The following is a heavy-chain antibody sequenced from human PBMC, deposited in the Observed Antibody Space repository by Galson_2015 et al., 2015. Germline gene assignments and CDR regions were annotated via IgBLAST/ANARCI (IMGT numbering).Heavy chain of an antibody. J-gene: IGHJ2*01. Sequence: SLRLSCAASGFTFSSYAMHWVRQAPGKGLEWVAVISYDGSNKYYADSVKGRFTISRENAKNSLYLQMNSLRAGDTAVYYCARMGYYDSSGYYWYFDLWGRGTLVTVSS. CDR1: GFTFSSYA. V-gene: IGHV3-30*14. D-gene: IGHD3-22*01. CDR2: ISYDGSNK. CDR3: ARMGYYDSSGYYWYFDL.